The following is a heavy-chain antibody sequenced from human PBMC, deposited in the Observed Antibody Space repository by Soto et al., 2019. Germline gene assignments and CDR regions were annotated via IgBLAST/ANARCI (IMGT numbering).Heavy chain of an antibody. D-gene: IGHD3-22*01. CDR3: ATAPDSSGYFGRWHPHAFDI. Sequence: ASVKVSCKVSGYTLTELSMHWVRQAPGKGLEWMGGFDPEDGETIYAQKFQGRVTMTEDTSTDTAYMELRSLRSEDTPVYYCATAPDSSGYFGRWHPHAFDIWG. J-gene: IGHJ3*02. V-gene: IGHV1-24*01. CDR2: FDPEDGET. CDR1: GYTLTELS.